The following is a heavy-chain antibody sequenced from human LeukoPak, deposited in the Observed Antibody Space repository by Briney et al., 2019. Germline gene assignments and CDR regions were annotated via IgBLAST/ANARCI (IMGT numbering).Heavy chain of an antibody. CDR2: FSGSGGST. CDR1: GFTFSSYA. Sequence: GVSLRLSCAASGFTFSSYAMSWVPQAPGKGLEWVSAFSGSGGSTYYADSVKGLFTISRDNSKNTLYLQMNSLRAEDTAVYYCAKDFAAGLLRLDAFDIWGQGTMVTVSS. V-gene: IGHV3-23*01. J-gene: IGHJ3*02. CDR3: AKDFAAGLLRLDAFDI. D-gene: IGHD5/OR15-5a*01.